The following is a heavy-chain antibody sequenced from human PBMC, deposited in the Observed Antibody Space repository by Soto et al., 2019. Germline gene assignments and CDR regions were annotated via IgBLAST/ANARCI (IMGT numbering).Heavy chain of an antibody. CDR3: APSRWSESHYVAEAFDV. CDR2: IYWDDDK. D-gene: IGHD1-26*01. Sequence: QITLKESGPTLVKPTQTLTLTCTFSGFSLSTTSVGVGWIRQPPGKALEWLALIYWDDDKRYNPSLKSRLTIPQDTSKNQVVLTMTTMDPVDTATYPRAPSRWSESHYVAEAFDVWGQGTMVTVSS. J-gene: IGHJ3*01. CDR1: GFSLSTTSVG. V-gene: IGHV2-5*02.